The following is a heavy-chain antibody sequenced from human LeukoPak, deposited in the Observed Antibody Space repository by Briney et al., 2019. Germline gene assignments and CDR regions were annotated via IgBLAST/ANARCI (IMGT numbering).Heavy chain of an antibody. J-gene: IGHJ4*02. CDR2: IIPIFGTA. CDR1: GGTFSSYA. CDR3: ARGTYFDY. V-gene: IGHV1-69*05. Sequence: ASVKVSCKASGGTFSSYAISWVRQAPGQGLEWMGGIIPIFGTANYAQKLQGRVTMTTDTSTSTAYMELRSLRSDDTAVYYCARGTYFDYWGQGTLVTVSS.